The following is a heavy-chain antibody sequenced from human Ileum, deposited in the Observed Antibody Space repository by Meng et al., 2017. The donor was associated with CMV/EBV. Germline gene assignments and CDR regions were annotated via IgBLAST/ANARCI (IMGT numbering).Heavy chain of an antibody. CDR3: ARENPSGGRDFDY. Sequence: AVYGFNFSSYWMHWVRQAPGKGLVWVSRINSDGSSTSYADSVKSRFTISRDNAKNTLYLQMNSLRAEDTAVYYCARENPSGGRDFDYWGQGTLVTVSS. V-gene: IGHV3-74*01. J-gene: IGHJ4*02. D-gene: IGHD1-14*01. CDR1: GFNFSSYW. CDR2: INSDGSST.